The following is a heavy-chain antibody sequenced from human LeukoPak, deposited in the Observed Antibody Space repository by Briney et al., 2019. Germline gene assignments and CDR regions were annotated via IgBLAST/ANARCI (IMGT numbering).Heavy chain of an antibody. CDR1: SDSIRSNNW. CDR3: VRVSFAFYGMEV. V-gene: IGHV4-4*02. CDR2: IYHSGST. Sequence: PSETLSLTCAVSSDSIRSNNWWSWVRQPPGKGLEWIGEIYHSGSTNYNPSLKSRVTISADTSKNQLSLKLSSVTAADTAVYYCVRVSFAFYGMEVWGKGTTVSVSS. J-gene: IGHJ6*04. D-gene: IGHD2-8*01.